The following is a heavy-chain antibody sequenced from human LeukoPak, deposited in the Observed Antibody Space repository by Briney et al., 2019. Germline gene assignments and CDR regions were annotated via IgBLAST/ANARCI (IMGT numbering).Heavy chain of an antibody. CDR1: GFTFNIYS. J-gene: IGHJ4*02. Sequence: GGPLRLSCAASGFTFNIYSMNWVRQAPGKGLEWVAVIWYDGSNKYYADSVKGRFTISRDNSKNTLYLQMNSLRAEDTAVYYCARGPSAYPKCFDYWGQGTLVTVSS. CDR3: ARGPSAYPKCFDY. D-gene: IGHD5-12*01. V-gene: IGHV3-33*08. CDR2: IWYDGSNK.